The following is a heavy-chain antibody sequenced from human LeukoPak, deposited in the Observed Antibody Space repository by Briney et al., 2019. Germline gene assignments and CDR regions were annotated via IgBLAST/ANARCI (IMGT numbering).Heavy chain of an antibody. CDR1: GFTFSSYG. CDR2: IRYDGSNK. CDR3: AKDGVGPFTMVRGVIFLFDY. Sequence: GGSLRLSCAASGFTFSSYGMHWVRQAPGKGLEWVAFIRYDGSNKYYADSVKGRFTISRDNSKNTLYLQMNSLRAEDTAVYYCAKDGVGPFTMVRGVIFLFDYWGQGTLVTVSS. D-gene: IGHD3-10*01. V-gene: IGHV3-30*02. J-gene: IGHJ4*02.